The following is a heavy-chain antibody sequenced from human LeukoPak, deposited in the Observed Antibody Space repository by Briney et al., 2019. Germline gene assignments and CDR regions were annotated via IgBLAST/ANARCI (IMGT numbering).Heavy chain of an antibody. CDR1: PGFICSDSYY. V-gene: IGHV4-39*07. CDR3: ARDNVVDATSGIDY. CDR2: VSYSGST. J-gene: IGHJ4*02. Sequence: TSETLSLTCTVSPGFICSDSYYWAWIRQPPGKGLDWIGSVSYSGSTYFNPSLKSRVTISLDTSKQQFSLKVTSMTAADTAVYFCARDNVVDATSGIDYWGQGTLVTVSS. D-gene: IGHD2-15*01.